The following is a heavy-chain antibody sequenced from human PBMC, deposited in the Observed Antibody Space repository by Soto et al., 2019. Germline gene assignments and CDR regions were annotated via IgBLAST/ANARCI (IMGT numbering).Heavy chain of an antibody. CDR2: IKSKTDGGTI. CDR1: GFTFSNAW. CDR3: TGLMITFGGVIVERYP. D-gene: IGHD3-16*02. V-gene: IGHV3-15*01. Sequence: PGGSLRLSCAASGFTFSNAWMSWVRQAPGKGLEWVGRIKSKTDGGTIDYAAPVKGRFTISRDDSKNTLYLQMNSLKTEDTAVYYCTGLMITFGGVIVERYPLGQGTLVTVSS. J-gene: IGHJ5*02.